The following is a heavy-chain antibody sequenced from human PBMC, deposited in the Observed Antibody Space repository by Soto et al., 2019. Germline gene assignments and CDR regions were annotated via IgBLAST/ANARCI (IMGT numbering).Heavy chain of an antibody. CDR1: GFTFSSYG. D-gene: IGHD7-27*01. Sequence: QVQLVESGGGVVQPGRSLRLSCAASGFTFSSYGMHWVRQAPGKGLEWVALISYDGSNKYYADSVKGRFTISSDNSKNTLYLQMNSLRTADTAVYYCAKELGHGGRGAFDIWGQGTMVTVSS. CDR3: AKELGHGGRGAFDI. V-gene: IGHV3-30*18. CDR2: ISYDGSNK. J-gene: IGHJ3*02.